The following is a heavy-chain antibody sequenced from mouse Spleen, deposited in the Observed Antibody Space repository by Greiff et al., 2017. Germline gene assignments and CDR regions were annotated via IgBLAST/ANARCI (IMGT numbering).Heavy chain of an antibody. J-gene: IGHJ3*01. V-gene: IGHV1-69*02. CDR3: TREGDYDPWFAY. Sequence: QVQLQQPGAELVRPGASVKLSCKASGYTFTSYWINWVKQRPGQGLEWIGNIYPSDSYTNYNQKFKDKATLTVDKSSSTAYMQLSSPTSEDSAVYYCTREGDYDPWFAYWGQGTLVTVSA. CDR1: GYTFTSYW. D-gene: IGHD2-4*01. CDR2: IYPSDSYT.